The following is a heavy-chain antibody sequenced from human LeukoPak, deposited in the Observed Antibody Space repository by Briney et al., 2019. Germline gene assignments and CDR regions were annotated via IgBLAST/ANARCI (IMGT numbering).Heavy chain of an antibody. J-gene: IGHJ6*02. CDR3: ARDSSSTSSTYYYGMDV. Sequence: ASVKVSCKASGYTFTSYGISWVRQAPGQGLEWMGWISAYNGNTNYAQKLQGRVTMTTDTSPSTAYMELRSLRSDDTAVYYCARDSSSTSSTYYYGMDVWGQGTTVTVSS. V-gene: IGHV1-18*01. CDR2: ISAYNGNT. CDR1: GYTFTSYG. D-gene: IGHD2-2*01.